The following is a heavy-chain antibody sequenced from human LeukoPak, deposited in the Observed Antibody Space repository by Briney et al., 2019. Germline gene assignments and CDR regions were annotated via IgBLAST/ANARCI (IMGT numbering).Heavy chain of an antibody. CDR3: ARDRVVATGEFDY. D-gene: IGHD1-1*01. V-gene: IGHV1-2*02. CDR2: INPNSGGT. J-gene: IGHJ4*02. Sequence: ASVKVSCKASGYTFTGYYMHWVRQAPGQGLEWMGWINPNSGGTNYAQKFQGRVTMTKDTSIGTAYMELSRLRSDDAALYYCARDRVVATGEFDYWGQGTLVTVSS. CDR1: GYTFTGYY.